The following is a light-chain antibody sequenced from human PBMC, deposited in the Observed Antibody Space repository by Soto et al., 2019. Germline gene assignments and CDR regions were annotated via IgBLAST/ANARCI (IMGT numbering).Light chain of an antibody. CDR2: DAS. Sequence: EIALTESPTTQALCPGKDGRSWWMASQRISRNIAWYQQNPGQAPRLLIYDASTRATAIPARFCGTRSGTEYTRTLSSLQSEDFALYYCQQYNDWPLTFGQGTKVDIK. CDR3: QQYNDWPLT. V-gene: IGKV3-15*01. CDR1: QRISRN. J-gene: IGKJ1*01.